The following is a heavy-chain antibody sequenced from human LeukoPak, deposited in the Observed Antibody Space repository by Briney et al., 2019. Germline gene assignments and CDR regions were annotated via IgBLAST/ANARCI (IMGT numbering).Heavy chain of an antibody. Sequence: ASVKVSCKASGYTFTSYDINWVRQAPGQGLEWMGWMNPNSGNTGYAQKYQGRVTITRNTSISTAYMELSSLKSEDTAVYYCARVLAAAGTYYYYYYMYVWGKGTTVTISS. D-gene: IGHD6-13*01. V-gene: IGHV1-8*03. J-gene: IGHJ6*03. CDR2: MNPNSGNT. CDR1: GYTFTSYD. CDR3: ARVLAAAGTYYYYYYMYV.